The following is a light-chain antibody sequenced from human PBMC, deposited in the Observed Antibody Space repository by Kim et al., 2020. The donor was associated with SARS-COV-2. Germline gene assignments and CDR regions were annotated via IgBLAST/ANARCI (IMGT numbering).Light chain of an antibody. Sequence: SYELTQPPSVSVSPGQTARITCSGDALPKQYASWYQQKPGQVPVLVMYKDTERPSGIPERFSGSSSGTTVTLTISGVQAADEADYYCQSADSTGTYVFGTGTTVTIL. J-gene: IGLJ1*01. V-gene: IGLV3-25*03. CDR2: KDT. CDR1: ALPKQY. CDR3: QSADSTGTYV.